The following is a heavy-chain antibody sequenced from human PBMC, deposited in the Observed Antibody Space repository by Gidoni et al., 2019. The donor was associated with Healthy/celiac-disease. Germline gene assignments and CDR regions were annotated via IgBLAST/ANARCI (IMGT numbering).Heavy chain of an antibody. CDR3: ARAVGYCSGGSCYDY. V-gene: IGHV1-69*01. CDR1: GGTFSSYA. D-gene: IGHD2-15*01. Sequence: QVQLVQSGAEVKKPGSSVKVSCKASGGTFSSYAISWVRPAPGHGLEWMGGIIPISGTANYAQKFQGRVTITADESTSTAYMELSSLRSEDTAVYYCARAVGYCSGGSCYDYWGQGTLVTVSS. J-gene: IGHJ4*02. CDR2: IIPISGTA.